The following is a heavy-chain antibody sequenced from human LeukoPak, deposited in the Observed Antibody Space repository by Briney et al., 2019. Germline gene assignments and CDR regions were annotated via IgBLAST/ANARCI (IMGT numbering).Heavy chain of an antibody. CDR1: GGSISSSNW. J-gene: IGHJ3*02. CDR3: ARVMHCSGGNCYNDAFDI. Sequence: PSETLSLTCAVSGGSISSSNWWSWVRQPPGKGLEWIGEIYHSGSTNYNPSLKSRVTISVGKSKNQFSLKLSSVTAADTAVYYCARVMHCSGGNCYNDAFDIWGQGTMVTVSS. V-gene: IGHV4-4*02. CDR2: IYHSGST. D-gene: IGHD2-15*01.